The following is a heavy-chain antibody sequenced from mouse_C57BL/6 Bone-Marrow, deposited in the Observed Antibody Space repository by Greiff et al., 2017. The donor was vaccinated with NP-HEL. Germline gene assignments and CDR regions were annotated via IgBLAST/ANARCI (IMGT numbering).Heavy chain of an antibody. Sequence: VQLQQPGAELVRPGSSVKLSCKASGYTFTSYWMHWVKQRPIQGLEWIGNIDPSDSETHYNQKFKDKATLTVDKSSSTAYMQLSSLTSEDSAVYYCARRRSNWDYFDDWGQGTTLTVSS. CDR2: IDPSDSET. V-gene: IGHV1-52*01. J-gene: IGHJ2*01. CDR3: ARRRSNWDYFDD. D-gene: IGHD4-1*01. CDR1: GYTFTSYW.